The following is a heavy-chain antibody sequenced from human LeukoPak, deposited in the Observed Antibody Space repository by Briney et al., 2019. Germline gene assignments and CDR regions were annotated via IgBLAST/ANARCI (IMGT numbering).Heavy chain of an antibody. J-gene: IGHJ4*02. CDR1: GFTFSTYW. CDR2: INQDGSEK. V-gene: IGHV3-7*04. CDR3: ARGGYNYAWGH. D-gene: IGHD5-18*01. Sequence: GVSLRLSCVASGFTFSTYWMTWVRQAPGKGLEWVANINQDGSEKHYADSVKGRFTISRDNAKNSMYLQMSSLRVEDTAVYYCARGGYNYAWGHWGQGTLVTVSS.